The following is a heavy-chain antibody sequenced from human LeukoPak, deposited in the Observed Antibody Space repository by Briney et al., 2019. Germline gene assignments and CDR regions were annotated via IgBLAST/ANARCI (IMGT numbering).Heavy chain of an antibody. Sequence: PGGSLRLSCAASGFTFDDYAMHWVRHAPGKGLEWVSGISWNSGSIGYADSVKGRFTISRDNAKNSLYLQMNSLRAEDTALYYCAKGRFLEWSHDAFDIWGQGTMVTVSS. CDR1: GFTFDDYA. D-gene: IGHD3-3*01. V-gene: IGHV3-9*01. CDR3: AKGRFLEWSHDAFDI. J-gene: IGHJ3*02. CDR2: ISWNSGSI.